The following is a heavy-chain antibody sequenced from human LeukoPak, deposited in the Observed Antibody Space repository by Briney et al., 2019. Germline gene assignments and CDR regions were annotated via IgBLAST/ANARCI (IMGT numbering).Heavy chain of an antibody. CDR3: ASDSPRRQWLVTDY. J-gene: IGHJ4*02. CDR2: INHDCTEK. D-gene: IGHD6-19*01. CDR1: GFTFSNNN. Sequence: GGSLRLSCVASGFTFSNNNITWVRQAPGKGLEWVANINHDCTEKYYVDSVKGRFTISREKENNTLYLQIDCLRAGATAVYYCASDSPRRQWLVTDYWGQGTLVTVSS. V-gene: IGHV3-7*01.